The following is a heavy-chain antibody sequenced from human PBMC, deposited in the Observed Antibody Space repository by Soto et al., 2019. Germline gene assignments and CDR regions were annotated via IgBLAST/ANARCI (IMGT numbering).Heavy chain of an antibody. CDR3: AKIRYLDWEHWFDP. J-gene: IGHJ5*02. D-gene: IGHD3-9*01. CDR1: GGSVSSSNW. CDR2: IYHSGST. Sequence: SETLSLTCAVSGGSVSSSNWWSWVRQPPGKGLEWIGEIYHSGSTNYNPSLKSRLTISVDKSKNQFSLKLSSVTAADTAVYYCAKIRYLDWEHWFDPWGQGNLVTVSS. V-gene: IGHV4-4*02.